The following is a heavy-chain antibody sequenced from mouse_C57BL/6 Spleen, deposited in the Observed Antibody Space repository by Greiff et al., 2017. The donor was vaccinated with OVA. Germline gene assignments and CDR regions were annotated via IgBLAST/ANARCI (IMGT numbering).Heavy chain of an antibody. CDR2: IDPSDSST. CDR1: GYTFTSYW. Sequence: QVQLQQPGAELVKPGASVKLSCKASGYTFTSYWMQWVKQRPGQGLEWIGAIDPSDSSTNYNQKFKGKATLTVDTSSSTAYMQLSSLTSEDSAVYYCARWVTTRYYAMDYWGQGTSVTVSS. V-gene: IGHV1-50*01. D-gene: IGHD2-2*01. CDR3: ARWVTTRYYAMDY. J-gene: IGHJ4*01.